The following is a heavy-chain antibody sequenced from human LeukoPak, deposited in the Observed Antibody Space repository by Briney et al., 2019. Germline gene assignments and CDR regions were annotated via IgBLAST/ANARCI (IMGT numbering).Heavy chain of an antibody. J-gene: IGHJ6*02. CDR2: IYDGGSI. CDR1: GGSISSYY. Sequence: PSETLSLTCTVSGGSISSYYWSWIRQPPGKGLEWIGYIYDGGSINYNPSLKSRVTISLDTSKNQFSLKRSSVTAADTAVYYCARGGSGYDSFYYYGMDVWGQGTTVTVSS. V-gene: IGHV4-59*01. CDR3: ARGGSGYDSFYYYGMDV. D-gene: IGHD5-12*01.